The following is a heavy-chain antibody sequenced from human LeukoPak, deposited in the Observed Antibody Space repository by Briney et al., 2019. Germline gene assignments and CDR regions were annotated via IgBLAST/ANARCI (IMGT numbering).Heavy chain of an antibody. CDR3: ARRRYYDSTGYFD. V-gene: IGHV4-39*02. D-gene: IGHD3-22*01. CDR2: IYYSGRT. Sequence: RPSETLSLTCTVSGGFISNSSYYWGWIRQPPGKGLEWIGNIYYSGRTYYNPSLRSRVSISLDTSMNHFSLTLSSVTAADTAVYYCARRRYYDSTGYFDWGRGSLVIVSS. J-gene: IGHJ1*01. CDR1: GGFISNSSYY.